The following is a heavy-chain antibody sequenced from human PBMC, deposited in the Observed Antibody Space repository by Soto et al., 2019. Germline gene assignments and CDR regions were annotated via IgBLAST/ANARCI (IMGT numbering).Heavy chain of an antibody. J-gene: IGHJ5*02. D-gene: IGHD6-13*01. Sequence: GSLRLSCAASGFTFSSYAMSWVRQAPGKGLEWIGEINHSGSTNYNPSLKSRVTISVDTSKNQFSLKLSSVTAADTAVYYCARGRGYSSSWYARSGWFDPWGQGTLVTVSS. CDR2: INHSGST. CDR1: GFTFSSYA. CDR3: ARGRGYSSSWYARSGWFDP. V-gene: IGHV4-34*01.